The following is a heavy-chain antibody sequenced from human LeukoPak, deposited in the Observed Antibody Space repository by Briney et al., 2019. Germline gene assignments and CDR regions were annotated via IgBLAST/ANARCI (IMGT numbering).Heavy chain of an antibody. Sequence: GGSLRLSCAASEFTFSTCWMSWVRLAPGKGREWVADIKKDGSEKYYVDSVKGRFTISRQNAKNSLYLQMNSLRLEDTAVYYCAKGHGSSWSFIDYWGQGTLVTVSS. J-gene: IGHJ4*02. CDR1: EFTFSTCW. D-gene: IGHD6-13*01. V-gene: IGHV3-7*01. CDR2: IKKDGSEK. CDR3: AKGHGSSWSFIDY.